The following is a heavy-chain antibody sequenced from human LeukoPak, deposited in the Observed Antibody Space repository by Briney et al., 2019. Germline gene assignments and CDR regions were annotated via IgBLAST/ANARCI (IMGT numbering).Heavy chain of an antibody. CDR3: AKLPYSSGWDFDY. CDR1: GGTFSSYA. V-gene: IGHV1-69*05. CDR2: IIPIFGTA. J-gene: IGHJ4*02. Sequence: ASVKVSCKASGGTFSSYAISWVRQAPGQGLEWMGGIIPIFGTANYAQKLQGRVTMTTDTSTSTAYMELRSLRSDDTAVYYCAKLPYSSGWDFDYWGQGTLVTVSS. D-gene: IGHD6-19*01.